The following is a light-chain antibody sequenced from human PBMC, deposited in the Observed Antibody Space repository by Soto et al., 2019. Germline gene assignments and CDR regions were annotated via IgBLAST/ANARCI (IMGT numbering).Light chain of an antibody. J-gene: IGLJ1*01. CDR2: DVT. CDR1: SSDVGAYNY. CDR3: CSYVGTYSYV. V-gene: IGLV2-11*01. Sequence: QSVLTQPRSVSGSRGQSITISCTGTSSDVGAYNYVSWYQQHPGKVPKLMLYDVTKRPSGVPDRFSGSKSGNTASLTISGLQAEDEAEYYCCSYVGTYSYVFGTGTK.